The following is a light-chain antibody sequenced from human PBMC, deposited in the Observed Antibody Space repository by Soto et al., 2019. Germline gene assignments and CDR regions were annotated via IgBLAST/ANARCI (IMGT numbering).Light chain of an antibody. CDR3: QGYGTSFPST. Sequence: DMQMTQSPSSPSPSVHDRVTITCRASQGISNYLAWYQQKTGKAPKALMPRASNLENGVPSRFSCSGAGTEFPFTISCLHPEDLASYFGQGYGTSFPSTFAKGTNVDI. V-gene: IGKV1-16*01. J-gene: IGKJ1*01. CDR1: QGISNY. CDR2: RAS.